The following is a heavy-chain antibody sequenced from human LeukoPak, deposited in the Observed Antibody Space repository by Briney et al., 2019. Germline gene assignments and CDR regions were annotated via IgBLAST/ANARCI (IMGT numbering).Heavy chain of an antibody. J-gene: IGHJ5*02. CDR1: GGSISSYY. CDR2: IYYSGST. CDR3: AREGDYDFWSGYQNWFDP. Sequence: SETLSLTCTVSGGSISSYYWSWIRQPPGKGLEWIGYIYYSGSTNYNPSLKSRVTISVDTSKNQFSLKLSSVTAADTAAYYCAREGDYDFWSGYQNWFDPWGQGTLVTVSS. D-gene: IGHD3-3*01. V-gene: IGHV4-59*01.